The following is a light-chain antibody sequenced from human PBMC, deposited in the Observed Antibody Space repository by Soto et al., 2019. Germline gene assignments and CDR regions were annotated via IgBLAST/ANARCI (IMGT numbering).Light chain of an antibody. CDR3: QHYGTSLWT. Sequence: EIMLTQSPGTLSLSPGERATLSCRASQSVSSSFLARYQQKPGQAPRLLIYGASIRATGIPDRFSGSGSGTDFTLTISRLEPEDFAMYLCQHYGTSLWTFGQGTKGEIK. CDR1: QSVSSSF. V-gene: IGKV3-20*01. J-gene: IGKJ1*01. CDR2: GAS.